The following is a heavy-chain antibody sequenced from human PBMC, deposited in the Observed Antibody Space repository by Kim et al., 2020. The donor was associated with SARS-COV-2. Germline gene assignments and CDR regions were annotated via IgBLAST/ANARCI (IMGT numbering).Heavy chain of an antibody. J-gene: IGHJ3*02. CDR3: HQYYYDSSGWLLLPNDAFDI. D-gene: IGHD3-22*01. CDR1: GGSISSSSYY. V-gene: IGHV4-39*01. Sequence: SETLSLTCTVSGGSISSSSYYWGWIRQPPGKGLEWIGSIYYSGSTYYNPSLKSRVTISVDTSKNQFSLKLSSVTAADTAVYYCHQYYYDSSGWLLLPNDAFDIWGQGTMVTVSS. CDR2: IYYSGST.